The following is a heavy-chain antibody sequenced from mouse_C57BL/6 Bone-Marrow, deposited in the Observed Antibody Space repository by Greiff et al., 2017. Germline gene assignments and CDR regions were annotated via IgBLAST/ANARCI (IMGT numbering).Heavy chain of an antibody. Sequence: EVQLQQSGPVLVKPGASVKMSCKASGYTFTDYYMNWVKQSHGKSLEWIGVINPYNGGTSYNQKFKGKATLTVDKSSSTAYMELNSLTSEDSAVXYCARGLITTVVDMDYWGQGTSVTVSS. D-gene: IGHD1-1*01. CDR2: INPYNGGT. V-gene: IGHV1-19*01. J-gene: IGHJ4*01. CDR1: GYTFTDYY. CDR3: ARGLITTVVDMDY.